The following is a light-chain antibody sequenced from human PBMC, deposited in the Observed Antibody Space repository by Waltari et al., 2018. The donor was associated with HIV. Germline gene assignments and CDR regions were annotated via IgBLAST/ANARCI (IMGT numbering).Light chain of an antibody. J-gene: IGLJ2*01. CDR3: LLSYAGARKI. V-gene: IGLV7-46*01. CDR2: DTN. Sequence: QAVVTPEPSLTVSPGGTVPLTCASSPGAVTSGHFPYWFQLKPGQDPTTLILDTNNKYSSTPARFSGSLLGGKAALTLSGAQPDDEAEYYCLLSYAGARKIFGGVTKLTVL. CDR1: PGAVTSGHF.